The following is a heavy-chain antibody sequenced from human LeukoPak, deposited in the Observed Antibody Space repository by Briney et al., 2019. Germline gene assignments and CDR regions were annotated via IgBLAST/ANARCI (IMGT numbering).Heavy chain of an antibody. D-gene: IGHD2-15*01. CDR1: GFTFSSYW. J-gene: IGHJ4*02. V-gene: IGHV3-7*01. CDR2: IKQDGSEK. Sequence: PGGSRRLSWAASGFTFSSYWMSWVRQAPGKGLEWVANIKQDGSEKYYVDSVKGRFTISRDNAKNSLYLQMNSLRAEDTAVYYCAREIFTGWQPENYFDYWGQGTLVTVSS. CDR3: AREIFTGWQPENYFDY.